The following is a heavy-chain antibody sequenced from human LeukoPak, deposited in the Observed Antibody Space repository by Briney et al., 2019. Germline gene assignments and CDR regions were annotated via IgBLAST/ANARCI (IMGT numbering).Heavy chain of an antibody. CDR2: ISYDGSNK. V-gene: IGHV3-30-3*01. CDR3: ARDMIRDGYFDY. D-gene: IGHD5-24*01. J-gene: IGHJ4*02. Sequence: GGSLRLSCAASGFTFSSYAMHWVRQAPGKGLEWVAVISYDGSNKYYADSVKGRFTISRDNSKNTLYLQMNSLRAEDTAVYYCARDMIRDGYFDYWGQGILVTVSS. CDR1: GFTFSSYA.